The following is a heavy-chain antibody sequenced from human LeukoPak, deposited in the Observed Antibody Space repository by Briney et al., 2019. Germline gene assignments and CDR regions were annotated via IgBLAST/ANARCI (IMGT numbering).Heavy chain of an antibody. V-gene: IGHV1-18*01. Sequence: ASVTVSCKASGGTFTSYGISWVRQAPGQGLEWMGWISAYNGNTNYAQKLQGRVTMTTDTSTSTAYMELRSLRSDDTAVYYCARDGRSIVVVTADGQPTDYWGQGTLVTVSS. CDR2: ISAYNGNT. CDR1: GGTFTSYG. J-gene: IGHJ4*02. D-gene: IGHD2-21*02. CDR3: ARDGRSIVVVTADGQPTDY.